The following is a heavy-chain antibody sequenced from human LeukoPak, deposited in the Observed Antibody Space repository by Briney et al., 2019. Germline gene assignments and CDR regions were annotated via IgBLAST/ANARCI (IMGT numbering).Heavy chain of an antibody. V-gene: IGHV4-30-2*01. J-gene: IGHJ5*02. CDR3: AGSPLGYCSSTSCYENWFDP. D-gene: IGHD2-2*01. CDR2: IYHSGST. CDR1: GGSISSGGYS. Sequence: SETLSLTCAVSGGSISSGGYSWSWVRQPPGKGLEWIGYIYHSGSTYYNPSLKSRVTISVDRSKNQFSLKLSSVTAADTAVYYCAGSPLGYCSSTSCYENWFDPWGQGTLVTVSS.